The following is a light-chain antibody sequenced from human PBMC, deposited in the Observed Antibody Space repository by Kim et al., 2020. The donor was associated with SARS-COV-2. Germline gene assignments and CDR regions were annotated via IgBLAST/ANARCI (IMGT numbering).Light chain of an antibody. Sequence: LSPGARATLSCRTSQSVSGSYLAWYQQTPGQAPRLLNYGASSRATGIPDRFSGSGSGTDFTLTISRRDPEDFAVYYCQQYGISPYTFGQGTKLEIK. CDR2: GAS. V-gene: IGKV3-20*01. CDR3: QQYGISPYT. CDR1: QSVSGSY. J-gene: IGKJ2*01.